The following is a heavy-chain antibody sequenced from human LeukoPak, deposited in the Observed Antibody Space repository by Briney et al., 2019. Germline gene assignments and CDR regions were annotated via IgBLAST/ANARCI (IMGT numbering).Heavy chain of an antibody. CDR1: GYSISSSNW. CDR3: ARIRYSGSYWFNWYFDL. CDR2: IYYSGSI. Sequence: SETLSLTCAVSGYSISSSNWWGWIRQPPGKGLEWIGYIYYSGSIYYNPSLKSRVTMSVDTSKNQFSLKLSSVTAVDTAVYYCARIRYSGSYWFNWYFDLWGRGTLVTVSS. V-gene: IGHV4-28*05. J-gene: IGHJ2*01. D-gene: IGHD1-26*01.